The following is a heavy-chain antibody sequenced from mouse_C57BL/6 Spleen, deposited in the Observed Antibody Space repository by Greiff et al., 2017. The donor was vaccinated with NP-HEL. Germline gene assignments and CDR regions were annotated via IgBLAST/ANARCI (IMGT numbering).Heavy chain of an antibody. V-gene: IGHV5-4*01. Sequence: EVKLQESGGGLVKPGGSLKLSCAASGFTFSSYAMSWVRQTPEKRLEWVATISDGGSYTYYPDNVKGRFTISRDNAKNNLYLQMSHLKSEDTAMYYCAREELGRFDYWGKGTTLTVSS. D-gene: IGHD4-1*01. J-gene: IGHJ2*01. CDR1: GFTFSSYA. CDR3: AREELGRFDY. CDR2: ISDGGSYT.